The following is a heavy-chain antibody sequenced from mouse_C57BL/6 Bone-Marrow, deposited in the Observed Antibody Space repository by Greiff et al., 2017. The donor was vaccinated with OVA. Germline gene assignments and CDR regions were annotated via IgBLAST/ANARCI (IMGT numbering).Heavy chain of an antibody. CDR3: ARSNDYDSPAMDY. D-gene: IGHD1-1*01. CDR2: IYPRDGST. J-gene: IGHJ4*01. CDR1: GYTFTSYD. Sequence: VQLQQSGPELVKPGASVKLSCKASGYTFTSYDINWVKQRPGQGLEWIGWIYPRDGSTKYNEKFKGKATLTVDTSSSTAYMELHSLTSEDSAVYFCARSNDYDSPAMDYWGQGTSVTGSS. V-gene: IGHV1-85*01.